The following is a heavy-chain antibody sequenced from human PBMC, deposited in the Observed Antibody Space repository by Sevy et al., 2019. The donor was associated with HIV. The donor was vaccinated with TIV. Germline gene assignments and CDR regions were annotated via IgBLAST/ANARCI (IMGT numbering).Heavy chain of an antibody. J-gene: IGHJ6*02. CDR1: GFTFSSYG. V-gene: IGHV3-33*01. CDR2: IWYDGSNK. D-gene: IGHD1-26*01. Sequence: GGSLRLSCAASGFTFSSYGMHWVRQAPGKGLEWVALIWYDGSNKYYADSVKGRFTISRYNSKNTLYLQMNSLRAEDTAVYYCARGGVTSGSYYYYYGMDVWGQGTTVTVSS. CDR3: ARGGVTSGSYYYYYGMDV.